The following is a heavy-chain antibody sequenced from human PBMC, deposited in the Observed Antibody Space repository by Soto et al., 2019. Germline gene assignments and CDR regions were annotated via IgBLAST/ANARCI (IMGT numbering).Heavy chain of an antibody. Sequence: ASVKVSCKASGYTFTSYDINWVRQATGQGLEWMGWMNPNSGNTGYAQKFQGRVTITRNTSISTAYMELSSLRSEDTAVYYCAREFMITFGGVIVPWFDPWGQGTLVTVSS. CDR3: AREFMITFGGVIVPWFDP. V-gene: IGHV1-8*01. CDR2: MNPNSGNT. J-gene: IGHJ5*02. CDR1: GYTFTSYD. D-gene: IGHD3-16*02.